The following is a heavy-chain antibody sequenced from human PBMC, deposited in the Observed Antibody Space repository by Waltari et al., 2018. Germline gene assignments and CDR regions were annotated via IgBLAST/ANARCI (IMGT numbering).Heavy chain of an antibody. D-gene: IGHD5-12*01. J-gene: IGHJ4*02. CDR2: IYYSGST. CDR1: GGSISSHY. V-gene: IGHV4-59*11. CDR3: ARGPREWLRLEGKVFDY. Sequence: QVQLQESGPGLVKPSETLSLTCTVSGGSISSHYWSWNRPPPGKGLEWIGYIYYSGSTNYNPSLKSRVTISVDTSKNQFSLKLSSVTAADTAVYYCARGPREWLRLEGKVFDYWGQGTLVTVSS.